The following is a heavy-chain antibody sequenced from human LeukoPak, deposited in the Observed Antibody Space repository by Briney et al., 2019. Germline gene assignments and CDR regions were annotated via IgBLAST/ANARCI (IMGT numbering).Heavy chain of an antibody. Sequence: PGGSLRLSCAASGFTVSGNYMSWVRQAPGKGLEWVSVIYSGGDTYYADSVKGRFTISRDNFKNTLYLQMNSLRVEDTAVYYCAREEYDSSGYYLFDYWGQGTLVTVSS. D-gene: IGHD3-22*01. CDR2: IYSGGDT. CDR1: GFTVSGNY. CDR3: AREEYDSSGYYLFDY. J-gene: IGHJ4*02. V-gene: IGHV3-66*01.